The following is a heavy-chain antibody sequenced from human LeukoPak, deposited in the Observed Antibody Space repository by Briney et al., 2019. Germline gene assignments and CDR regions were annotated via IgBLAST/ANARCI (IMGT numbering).Heavy chain of an antibody. V-gene: IGHV3-23*01. D-gene: IGHD4-17*01. CDR2: ISGSGGST. CDR1: GLTLSGYW. CDR3: TKVPAPLTVTTIRFDY. J-gene: IGHJ4*02. Sequence: GGSLRLSCSASGLTLSGYWMHWVRQAPGKGLEWVSVISGSGGSTYYADSVKGRFSISRDNSKNTLYLQMNSLRAEDTAEYYCTKVPAPLTVTTIRFDYWGQGTLVTVSS.